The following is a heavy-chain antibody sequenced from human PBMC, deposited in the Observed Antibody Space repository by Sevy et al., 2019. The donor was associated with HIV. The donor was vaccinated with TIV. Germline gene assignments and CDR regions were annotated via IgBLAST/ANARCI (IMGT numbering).Heavy chain of an antibody. CDR1: GFIFSTSP. Sequence: GGSLRLSCAASGFIFSTSPMHWVRQAPGKGLECVAILSYDDSDENYADSVKGRFTISRDNSKNTLYLQMNSLRAEDTAVYYCARSYYDSSGYFPTGYFDYWGQGTLVTVSS. CDR3: ARSYYDSSGYFPTGYFDY. V-gene: IGHV3-30-3*01. J-gene: IGHJ4*02. D-gene: IGHD3-22*01. CDR2: LSYDDSDE.